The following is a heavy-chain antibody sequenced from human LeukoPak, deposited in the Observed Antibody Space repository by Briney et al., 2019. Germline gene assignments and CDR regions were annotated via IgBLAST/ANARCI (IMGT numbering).Heavy chain of an antibody. D-gene: IGHD2-8*01. CDR3: ASDCANSVCSGTEFDY. CDR2: IWYDGSNK. V-gene: IGHV3-33*01. J-gene: IGHJ4*02. Sequence: GGSLRLSCAASGFTFSSYGMHWVRQAPGKGLEWVAAIWYDGSNKFYADSVKGRFTISRDNSKNTLYLQMNSLRAEDTAVYYCASDCANSVCSGTEFDYCGEGELVSASS. CDR1: GFTFSSYG.